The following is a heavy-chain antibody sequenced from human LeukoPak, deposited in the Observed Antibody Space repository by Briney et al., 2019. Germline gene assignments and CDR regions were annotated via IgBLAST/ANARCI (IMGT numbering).Heavy chain of an antibody. CDR3: AKDWGSSGWYNYFDP. CDR2: ISYNGNSK. Sequence: GGSLRLSCAVSGFTISSHGMHWVRQAPGKGLEWVAMISYNGNSKYYGDSVKGRFTISRDNSNDTLYLEMDSLRTEDTAVYYCAKDWGSSGWYNYFDPWGQGTLVTVSS. D-gene: IGHD6-19*01. J-gene: IGHJ5*02. CDR1: GFTISSHG. V-gene: IGHV3-30*18.